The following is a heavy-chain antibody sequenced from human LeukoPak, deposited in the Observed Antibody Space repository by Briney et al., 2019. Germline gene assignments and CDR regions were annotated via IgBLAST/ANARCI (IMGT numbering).Heavy chain of an antibody. CDR3: ARKGDVDTAMAGEFDY. CDR1: GGSFSGYY. CDR2: INHSGST. J-gene: IGHJ4*02. Sequence: SETLSLTCAVYGGSFSGYYWSWIRQPPGKGLEWIGEINHSGSTNYNPSLKSRDTISVDTSKNQFSLKLSSVTAADTAVYYCARKGDVDTAMAGEFDYWGQGTLVTVSS. D-gene: IGHD5-18*01. V-gene: IGHV4-34*01.